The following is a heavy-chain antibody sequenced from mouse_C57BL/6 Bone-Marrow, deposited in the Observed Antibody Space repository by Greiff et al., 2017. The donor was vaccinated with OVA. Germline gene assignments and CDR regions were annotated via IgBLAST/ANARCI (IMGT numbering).Heavy chain of an antibody. CDR2: ISYSGST. J-gene: IGHJ4*01. CDR3: ARGVYYMRLYAMDY. V-gene: IGHV3-8*01. Sequence: EVPGVESGPGLAKPSQTLSLTCSVPGYSITSDYWNWIRKFPGNKLEYMGYISYSGSTYYNPSLKSRFSITRDTSKNQYYLQLNSVTTEDTATYYCARGVYYMRLYAMDYWGQGTSVTVSS. D-gene: IGHD2-1*01. CDR1: GYSITSDY.